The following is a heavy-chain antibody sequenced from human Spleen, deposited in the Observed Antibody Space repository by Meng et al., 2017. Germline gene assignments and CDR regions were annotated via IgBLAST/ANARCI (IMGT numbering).Heavy chain of an antibody. V-gene: IGHV4-34*01. D-gene: IGHD1-26*01. CDR2: INHSGST. CDR1: GGSFSDYY. CDR3: ARFLAVSGSYYFDY. J-gene: IGHJ4*02. Sequence: QVPLQPWGAGLLKPSETLSLTCVVSGGSFSDYYWSWIRQPPGKGLEWIGEINHSGSTNYNPSLESRATISVDTSKNQFSLKLSSVTAADTAVYYCARFLAVSGSYYFDYWGQGTLVTVSS.